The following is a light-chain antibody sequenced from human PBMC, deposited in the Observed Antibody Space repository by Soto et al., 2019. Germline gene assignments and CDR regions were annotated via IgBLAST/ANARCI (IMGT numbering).Light chain of an antibody. CDR2: AAS. CDR3: QQLKT. V-gene: IGKV1-9*01. J-gene: IGKJ4*01. Sequence: DIQLTQSPSFLSASVGDRVTITCRATQGISTYLAWYQQKPGKAPKLLIYAASTLQSGVPSRFSGSGSGTEFTLTISRLQPDDFATYYCQQLKTFGGGTMVDIK. CDR1: QGISTY.